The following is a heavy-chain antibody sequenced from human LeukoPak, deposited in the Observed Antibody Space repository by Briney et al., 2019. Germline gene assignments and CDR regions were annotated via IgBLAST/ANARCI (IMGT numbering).Heavy chain of an antibody. Sequence: GGSLRLSCAASGFSFDDYGMHWVRQAPGKGLEWVSGITYNSGTIGYADSVKGRFTISRDNAKNSLHLQMNSLRAEDTAVYYCAELGITMIGGVWGKGTTVTISS. CDR3: AELGITMIGGV. D-gene: IGHD3-10*02. V-gene: IGHV3-9*01. CDR2: ITYNSGTI. CDR1: GFSFDDYG. J-gene: IGHJ6*04.